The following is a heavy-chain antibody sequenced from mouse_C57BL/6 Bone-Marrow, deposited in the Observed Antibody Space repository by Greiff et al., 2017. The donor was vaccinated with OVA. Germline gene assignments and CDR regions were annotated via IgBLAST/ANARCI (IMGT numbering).Heavy chain of an antibody. Sequence: VQLVESGAELVRPGASVKLSCKASGYTFTDYYINWVKQRPGQGLEWIARIYPGSGNTYYNEKFKGKATLTAEKSSSTAYMQLSSLTSEDSAVYFCASIYYDYDLWYFDVWGTGTTVTVSS. J-gene: IGHJ1*03. CDR3: ASIYYDYDLWYFDV. CDR1: GYTFTDYY. CDR2: IYPGSGNT. V-gene: IGHV1-76*01. D-gene: IGHD2-4*01.